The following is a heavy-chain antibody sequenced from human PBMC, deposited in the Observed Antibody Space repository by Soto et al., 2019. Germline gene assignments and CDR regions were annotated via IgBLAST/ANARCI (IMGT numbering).Heavy chain of an antibody. V-gene: IGHV1-3*01. CDR3: ARGPGGPDGPGDY. D-gene: IGHD2-15*01. CDR2: IDAGRGDT. CDR1: GYTFNSYS. J-gene: IGHJ4*02. Sequence: ASVKVSCKASGYTFNSYSMHWVRQAPGQRLEWMGRIDAGRGDTRYSQNFQGRVTITRDTSASTAYMELSSLRSEDTAVYYCARGPGGPDGPGDYWGQGTLVTVSS.